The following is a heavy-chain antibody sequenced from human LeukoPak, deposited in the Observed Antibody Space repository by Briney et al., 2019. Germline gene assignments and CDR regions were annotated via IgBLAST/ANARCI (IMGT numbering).Heavy chain of an antibody. D-gene: IGHD6-13*01. CDR3: ARGGVPGQQLDY. J-gene: IGHJ4*02. V-gene: IGHV1-2*02. Sequence: GASVKVSCKTSGYTFTVNFMYWVRQAPGQGLEWMGWINPNTGGTNYAQKFQGRGSMIRDTSSSTAYMELTRLTSDDPAVYFCARGGVPGQQLDYWGPGTLVTVSS. CDR2: INPNTGGT. CDR1: GYTFTVNF.